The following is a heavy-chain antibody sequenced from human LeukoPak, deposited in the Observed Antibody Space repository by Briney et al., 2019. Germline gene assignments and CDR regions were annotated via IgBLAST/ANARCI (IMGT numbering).Heavy chain of an antibody. D-gene: IGHD3-10*01. Sequence: GGSLRLSCAASGFTLSDYYMNWIRQPPGKGLEWISFISSSGSTIYYADSVKGRFTMSRDTTKNSLYLQMNSLRAEDTAVYYCARVKLGSGSHDYWGQGTLVTVSS. CDR1: GFTLSDYY. J-gene: IGHJ4*02. CDR2: ISSSGSTI. CDR3: ARVKLGSGSHDY. V-gene: IGHV3-11*01.